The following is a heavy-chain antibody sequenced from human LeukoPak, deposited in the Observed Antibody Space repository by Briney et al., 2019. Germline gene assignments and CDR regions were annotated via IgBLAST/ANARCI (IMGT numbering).Heavy chain of an antibody. V-gene: IGHV1-69*01. Sequence: SVNVSCKASGGTFSSYAISWVRQAPGQGLEWMGGIIPIFGTANYAQKFQGRVTITADESTSTAYMELSSLRSEDTAVYYCARLGGRSGAYISSWPHVDYWGQGTLVTVSS. CDR3: ARLGGRSGAYISSWPHVDY. D-gene: IGHD6-13*01. CDR2: IIPIFGTA. CDR1: GGTFSSYA. J-gene: IGHJ4*02.